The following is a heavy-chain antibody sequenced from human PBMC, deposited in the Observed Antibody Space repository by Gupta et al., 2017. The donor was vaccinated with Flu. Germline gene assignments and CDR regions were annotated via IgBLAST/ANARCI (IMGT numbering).Heavy chain of an antibody. CDR3: NHMARETTMDH. D-gene: IGHD4-17*01. CDR2: MKSSGGGGTT. V-gene: IGHV3-15*05. Sequence: EVHVVESGAGLVKPGESLRLPCVVSGLNFGDAWMSWVRQHPGTGLEWVGRMKSSGGGGTTDYAATVNGRFIISREDSKNTLYLHMNGLEAEDTAVYFGNHMARETTMDHWGQGTLVTVSS. J-gene: IGHJ4*02. CDR1: GLNFGDAW.